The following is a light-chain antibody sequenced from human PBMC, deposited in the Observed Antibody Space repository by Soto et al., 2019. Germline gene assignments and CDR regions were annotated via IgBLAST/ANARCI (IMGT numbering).Light chain of an antibody. Sequence: QSVLTQPASVSGSPGQSITISCTGTSSDVGTYNYVSWYQQHPGKAPKLLIYEVKNRPAGISARFSGSKSGNTASLTISGLQAEDEASYYCSSYTSSSTWVFGGGTKLTVL. V-gene: IGLV2-14*01. CDR1: SSDVGTYNY. J-gene: IGLJ3*02. CDR3: SSYTSSSTWV. CDR2: EVK.